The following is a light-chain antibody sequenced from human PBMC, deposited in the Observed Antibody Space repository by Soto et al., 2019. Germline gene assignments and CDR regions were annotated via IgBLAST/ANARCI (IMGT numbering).Light chain of an antibody. CDR1: QSVNNDY. V-gene: IGKV3-20*01. Sequence: EIVLTQSTGTLSLSPGDRATLSCRASQSVNNDYLAWYQQKPCQAPRLLIYGASRRATGIPDNFSGSGSVTDFSLTIIKLEREDFAVYYCQQYGRSPRTFGQGTKVEIK. CDR3: QQYGRSPRT. J-gene: IGKJ1*01. CDR2: GAS.